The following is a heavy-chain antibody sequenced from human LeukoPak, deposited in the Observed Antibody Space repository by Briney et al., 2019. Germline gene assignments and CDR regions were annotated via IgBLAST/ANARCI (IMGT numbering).Heavy chain of an antibody. J-gene: IGHJ3*02. D-gene: IGHD2/OR15-2a*01. Sequence: GGSLRLSCAASGFTFSSYAMHWVRQAPGKGLEFVSAISVKGGSTYYANSVKGRFTISRDKSKNTLYLQMNSLRPEDTAVYYCAKERASMRADAFDIWGQGTMVTVSS. CDR2: ISVKGGST. V-gene: IGHV3-64*01. CDR3: AKERASMRADAFDI. CDR1: GFTFSSYA.